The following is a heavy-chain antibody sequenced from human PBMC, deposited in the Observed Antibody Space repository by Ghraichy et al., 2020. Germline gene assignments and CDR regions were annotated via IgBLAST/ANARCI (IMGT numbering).Heavy chain of an antibody. V-gene: IGHV2-5*02. CDR2: VYWDNVN. Sequence: SGPTLVKPTQTLTLTFTFSGFSLTTYGVGVGWIRQPPGKALEWLVFVYWDNVNPYSPSLKNKLTVTNDASKNLLVLIMTDMDPMDTGTYYCAHRGSQSGSYWDGGYFDYWGQGAQVTVSS. CDR1: GFSLTTYGVG. D-gene: IGHD2-21*01. CDR3: AHRGSQSGSYWDGGYFDY. J-gene: IGHJ4*02.